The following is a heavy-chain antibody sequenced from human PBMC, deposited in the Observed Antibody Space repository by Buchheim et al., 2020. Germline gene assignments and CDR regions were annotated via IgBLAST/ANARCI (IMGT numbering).Heavy chain of an antibody. CDR3: ARDPTVGAPKEGSHYYYGMDV. Sequence: EVQLVESGGGLVQPGGSLRLSCAASGFTFSSYWMHWVRQAPGKGLVWVSRINSDGSSTSYADSVKGRFTISRDNAKNTLYLPMNRLRAEDTAVYYCARDPTVGAPKEGSHYYYGMDVWGQGTT. J-gene: IGHJ6*02. CDR2: INSDGSST. V-gene: IGHV3-74*01. D-gene: IGHD1-26*01. CDR1: GFTFSSYW.